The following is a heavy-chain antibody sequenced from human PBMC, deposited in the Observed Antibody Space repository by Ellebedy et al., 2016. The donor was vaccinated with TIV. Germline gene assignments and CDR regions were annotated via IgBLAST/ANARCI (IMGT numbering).Heavy chain of an antibody. V-gene: IGHV4-30-4*01. D-gene: IGHD4-23*01. CDR2: FYYSGTT. J-gene: IGHJ4*02. CDR3: VTFLRVGGKNYFDS. Sequence: MPSETLSLTCTVSGGSISSGDYYWSWIRQPPGKGLEWIGFFYYSGTTYYNPSLKSRLTISVDTSKTQFSLNLSSVTAADTGVYFCVTFLRVGGKNYFDSWGQGTLVTVS. CDR1: GGSISSGDYY.